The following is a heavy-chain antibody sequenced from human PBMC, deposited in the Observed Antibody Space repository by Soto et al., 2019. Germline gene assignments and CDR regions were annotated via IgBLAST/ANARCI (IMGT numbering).Heavy chain of an antibody. CDR1: GGTFSSYT. CDR2: IIPILGIA. J-gene: IGHJ4*02. D-gene: IGHD6-6*01. CDR3: ARGSGSSNRFDY. V-gene: IGHV1-69*02. Sequence: GASVKASCKASGGTFSSYTISWVRQAPGQGLEWMGRIIPILGIANYAQKFQGRVTITADKSTSTAYMELSSLRSEDTAVYYCARGSGSSNRFDYWGQGTLVTVSS.